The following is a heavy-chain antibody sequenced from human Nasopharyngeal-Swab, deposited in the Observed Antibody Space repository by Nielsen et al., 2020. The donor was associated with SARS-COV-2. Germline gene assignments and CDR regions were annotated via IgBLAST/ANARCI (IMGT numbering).Heavy chain of an antibody. Sequence: SCAASGFTFSSYAMHWVRQAPGKGLEWVAVISYDGSNKYYADSVKGRSTISRDNSKNTLYLQMNSLRAEDTAVYYCAREPNPGIAAAGTHDYWGQGTLVTVSS. V-gene: IGHV3-30-3*01. D-gene: IGHD6-13*01. CDR2: ISYDGSNK. CDR3: AREPNPGIAAAGTHDY. CDR1: GFTFSSYA. J-gene: IGHJ4*02.